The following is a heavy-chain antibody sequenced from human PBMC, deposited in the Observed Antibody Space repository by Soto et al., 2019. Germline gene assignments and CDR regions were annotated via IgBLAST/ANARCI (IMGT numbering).Heavy chain of an antibody. CDR2: ISSSGSTI. CDR1: GFTFSDYY. Sequence: QVQLVESGGGLVKPGGSLRLSCAASGFTFSDYYMSWIRQAPGKGLEWVSYISSSGSTIYYADSVKGRFTISRDNAKNSLYLQMNSLGAEDTAVYYCARGEGMGGLHIVATIGVGYYYYMDVWGKGTTVTVSS. J-gene: IGHJ6*03. CDR3: ARGEGMGGLHIVATIGVGYYYYMDV. D-gene: IGHD5-12*01. V-gene: IGHV3-11*01.